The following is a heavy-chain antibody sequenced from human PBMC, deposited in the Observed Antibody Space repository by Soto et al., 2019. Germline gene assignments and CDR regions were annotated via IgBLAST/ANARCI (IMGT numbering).Heavy chain of an antibody. D-gene: IGHD7-27*01. CDR2: ISSSAGST. CDR1: GFTFSAYA. J-gene: IGHJ4*02. CDR3: AKWGPGDY. V-gene: IGHV3-23*01. Sequence: EVQLLESGGGLVQSGGSLRLSCAASGFTFSAYAMAWVRQAPGKGLEWVSTISSSAGSTYYADSVKGRFTISRDNSKNTLYLQMNSLRAEDTAIYYCAKWGPGDYWGQGTLVTVSS.